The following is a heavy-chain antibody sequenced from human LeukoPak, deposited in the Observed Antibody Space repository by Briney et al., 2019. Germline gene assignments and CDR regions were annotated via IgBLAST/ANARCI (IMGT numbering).Heavy chain of an antibody. CDR1: GLNFDDSA. Sequence: WGSLTLSCVAPGLNFDDSAMHWVRQARGKGLEWVSLISADGGCTFSADSVKGRFSISRDNNKNSLYQQMNSLRSEDTAMYYCAKESGKFDYWGQGTPVALSS. CDR2: ISADGGCT. V-gene: IGHV3-43*02. J-gene: IGHJ4*02. CDR3: AKESGKFDY.